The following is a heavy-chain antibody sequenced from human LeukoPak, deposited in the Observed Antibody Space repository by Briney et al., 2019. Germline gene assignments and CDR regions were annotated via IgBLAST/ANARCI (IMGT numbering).Heavy chain of an antibody. Sequence: SETLSLTCAVSGGSISSNSYYWGWIRQPPGKGLEWIGSIYSGSTYYNPSLKSRVTISVDTSKNQFSLKLSSVTAADTAVYYCASLTYGSGVWFDPWGQGTLVTVSS. CDR1: GGSISSNSYY. CDR2: IYSGST. D-gene: IGHD3-10*01. CDR3: ASLTYGSGVWFDP. V-gene: IGHV4-39*07. J-gene: IGHJ5*02.